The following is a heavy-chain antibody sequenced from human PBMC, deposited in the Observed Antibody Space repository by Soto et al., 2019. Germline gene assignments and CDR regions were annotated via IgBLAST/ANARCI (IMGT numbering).Heavy chain of an antibody. V-gene: IGHV3-21*01. D-gene: IGHD6-13*01. CDR1: GVTFISYS. CDR3: ARFATEDSSSWYGRYYYYMDV. J-gene: IGHJ6*03. Sequence: GGSLRLSCAASGVTFISYSMNWVRQAPGKGLEWVSSISSSSSYIYYAGSVKGRFTISRDNAKNSLYLQMNSLRAEDTAVYYCARFATEDSSSWYGRYYYYMDVWGKGTTVTVSS. CDR2: ISSSSSYI.